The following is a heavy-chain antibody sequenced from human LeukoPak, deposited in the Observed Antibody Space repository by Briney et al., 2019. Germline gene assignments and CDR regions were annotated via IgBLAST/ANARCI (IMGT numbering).Heavy chain of an antibody. D-gene: IGHD3-22*01. CDR3: ARGPAYYSDSSGYYYKSGWFDP. CDR2: MYHGGST. J-gene: IGHJ5*02. V-gene: IGHV4-38-2*02. CDR1: GYSINSGYY. Sequence: PSETLSPTCTVSGYSINSGYYWGWIRQPPGKGLEWIGSMYHGGSTYYNPSVKSRVAISMDTSKNQLSLKLISVTAADTAVYFCARGPAYYSDSSGYYYKSGWFDPWGQGTLVSVSS.